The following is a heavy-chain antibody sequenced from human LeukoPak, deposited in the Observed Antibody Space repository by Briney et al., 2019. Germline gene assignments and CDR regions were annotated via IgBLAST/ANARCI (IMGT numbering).Heavy chain of an antibody. CDR3: ARAPVATAGDY. CDR1: GFTFNTYW. D-gene: IGHD6-25*01. CDR2: INPDGSEQ. Sequence: PGGSLRLSCAASGFTFNTYWMTWVRQAPGKGPEWVANINPDGSEQHYVDSLKGRFTISRDNARSSPYLQMNSLRVEDTAVYYCARAPVATAGDYWGQGALVTVSS. J-gene: IGHJ4*02. V-gene: IGHV3-7*01.